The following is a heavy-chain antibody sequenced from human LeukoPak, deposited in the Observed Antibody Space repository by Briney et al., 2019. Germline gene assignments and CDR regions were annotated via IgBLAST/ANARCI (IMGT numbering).Heavy chain of an antibody. Sequence: GGSLRLSCAASGFTFSSNTMNGVRQAPGKGLEWVSYVSSSSSYIYYADSVKGRFTISRDNAKNSLYLQLNSLRAEDTAVYYCARDRPRMLPLAGTYDASVSWGQGTMVTVSS. D-gene: IGHD6-19*01. V-gene: IGHV3-21*01. CDR1: GFTFSSNT. CDR2: VSSSSSYI. J-gene: IGHJ3*02. CDR3: ARDRPRMLPLAGTYDASVS.